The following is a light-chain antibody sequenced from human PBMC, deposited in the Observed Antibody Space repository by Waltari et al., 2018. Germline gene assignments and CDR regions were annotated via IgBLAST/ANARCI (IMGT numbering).Light chain of an antibody. CDR1: QDISNY. CDR2: DAS. V-gene: IGKV1-33*01. J-gene: IGKJ2*01. Sequence: DIQMTQSPSSLSASVGDRVTITCQASQDISNYLNWYQQKPGKAPKLLIYDASNLETGVPSRFSGSGSGTDFTFTITSLQSEDFAVYYCQQYKIWPSYTFGQGTKLDI. CDR3: QQYKIWPSYT.